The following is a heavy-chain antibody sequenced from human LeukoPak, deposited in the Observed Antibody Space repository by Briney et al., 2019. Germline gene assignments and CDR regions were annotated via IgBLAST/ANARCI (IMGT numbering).Heavy chain of an antibody. D-gene: IGHD3-10*01. CDR1: GFTLSSYA. J-gene: IGHJ5*02. V-gene: IGHV3-23*01. CDR3: ARDQGYYGSGDNWFDP. Sequence: GGSLRLSCAASGFTLSSYAMNWVRQAPGKGLEWVSSITGSGGSTYYADSVTGRFTISRDNSKNTLDLQMNSLRAEDTAVYYCARDQGYYGSGDNWFDPWGQGTLVTVSS. CDR2: ITGSGGST.